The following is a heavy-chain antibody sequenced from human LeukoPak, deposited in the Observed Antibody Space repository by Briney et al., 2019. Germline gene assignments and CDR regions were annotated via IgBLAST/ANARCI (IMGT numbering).Heavy chain of an antibody. CDR2: IYYSGST. J-gene: IGHJ2*01. CDR3: AREEDGDYAYWYFDL. Sequence: PSETLSLTCTVSGGSISSSSYYWGWIRQPPGKGLEWIGSIYYSGSTYYNPSLKSRVTISVDTSKNQFSLKLSSVTAADTAVYYCAREEDGDYAYWYFDLWGRGTLVTVSS. CDR1: GGSISSSSYY. V-gene: IGHV4-39*07. D-gene: IGHD4-17*01.